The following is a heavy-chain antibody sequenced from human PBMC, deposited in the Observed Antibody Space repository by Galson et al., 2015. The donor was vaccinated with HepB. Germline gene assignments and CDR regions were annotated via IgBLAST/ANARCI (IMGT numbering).Heavy chain of an antibody. CDR2: ISRSLST. Sequence: SLRLSCAASGFTFSNYGMSWVRQAPGKGLECVSPISRSLSTTYADPVKGRFTISRDNSKSTLYLQMNSLRAEDTAIYYCAKESLGELHHIYYFDHWGQGTLVPVSS. J-gene: IGHJ4*02. CDR3: AKESLGELHHIYYFDH. V-gene: IGHV3-23*01. D-gene: IGHD3-10*01. CDR1: GFTFSNYG.